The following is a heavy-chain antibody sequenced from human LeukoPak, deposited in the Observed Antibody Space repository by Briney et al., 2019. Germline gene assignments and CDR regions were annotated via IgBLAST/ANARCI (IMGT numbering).Heavy chain of an antibody. CDR2: IYPGDSDT. D-gene: IGHD5-18*01. V-gene: IGHV5-51*01. CDR3: ARRRADFNGYYYLDY. CDR1: GYNFIYYW. Sequence: GESLKISCKASGYNFIYYWIGWVRQMPGIGLEWMVSIYPGDSDTSYSPSFQGQVTISADTSINTAYLQWSSLKAPDTAMYYCARRRADFNGYYYLDYWGQGTLVTVSS. J-gene: IGHJ4*02.